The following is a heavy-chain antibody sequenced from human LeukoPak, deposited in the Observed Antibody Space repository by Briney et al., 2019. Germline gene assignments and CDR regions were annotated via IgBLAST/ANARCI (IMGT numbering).Heavy chain of an antibody. CDR2: IRYDGSNK. V-gene: IGHV3-30*02. CDR1: GFTFSSYG. Sequence: PSGGSLRLSCAASGFTFSSYGMHWVRQAPGKGLEWVAFIRYDGSNKYYADSVKGRFTISRDISKNTLYLQMNSLRAEDTAVYYCARTYYSNYVHYFDYWGQGTLVTVSS. J-gene: IGHJ4*02. CDR3: ARTYYSNYVHYFDY. D-gene: IGHD4-11*01.